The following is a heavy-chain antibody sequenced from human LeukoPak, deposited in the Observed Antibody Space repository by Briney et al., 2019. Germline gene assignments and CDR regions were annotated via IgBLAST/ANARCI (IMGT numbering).Heavy chain of an antibody. Sequence: GRSLRLSCVASGFTFSNYGMHWVRQAPGKGLEWVAVISHDGGLKYYADSVQGRFTVSIDNSQNTLYLQMNSLRTEDTDVYYCAKDGPYRVGHNNDYFDYWGQGSLVTVSS. CDR1: GFTFSNYG. CDR3: AKDGPYRVGHNNDYFDY. CDR2: ISHDGGLK. D-gene: IGHD5-24*01. J-gene: IGHJ4*02. V-gene: IGHV3-30*18.